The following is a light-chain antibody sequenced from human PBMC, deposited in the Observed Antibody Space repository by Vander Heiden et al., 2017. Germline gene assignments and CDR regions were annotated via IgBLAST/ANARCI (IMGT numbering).Light chain of an antibody. V-gene: IGLV1-40*01. J-gene: IGLJ2*01. CDR1: SAHTGAGSD. CDR2: GNS. CDR3: QSYDSSLSGLV. Sequence: QSVLTQPPSVSGAPGQRVTISCTGSSAHTGAGSDGDWYQQRPGTAPKLLIYGNSNRPSGVPDRFSGSKSGTSASLAITGLQAEDEADYYCQSYDSSLSGLVFGGGTKLTVL.